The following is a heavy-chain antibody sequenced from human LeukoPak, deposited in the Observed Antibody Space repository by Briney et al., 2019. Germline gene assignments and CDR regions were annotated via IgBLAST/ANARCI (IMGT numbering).Heavy chain of an antibody. D-gene: IGHD5-18*01. CDR1: GFTFSSYA. CDR3: AREADTAMVNDAFDI. Sequence: GRSLRLSCAASGFTFSSYAMHWVRQAPGKGLEWVAVISYDGSNKYYADSVKGRFTISRDNSKNTLYLQMNSLRAEDTAVYYCAREADTAMVNDAFDIWGQGTMVTVSS. J-gene: IGHJ3*02. V-gene: IGHV3-30-3*01. CDR2: ISYDGSNK.